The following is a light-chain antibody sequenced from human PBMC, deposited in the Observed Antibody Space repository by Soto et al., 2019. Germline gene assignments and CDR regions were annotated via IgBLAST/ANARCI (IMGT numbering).Light chain of an antibody. J-gene: IGKJ4*01. Sequence: EKALTQSPVTLSLSPGERATLSCRASQSVSSNLALYQQRPGQAPRLLIYGASTRASGVPDRFSGSGSGTEFILTISSLQSEDSAVYYCQQYDVWPALTFGGGTKVDIK. V-gene: IGKV3-15*01. CDR1: QSVSSN. CDR2: GAS. CDR3: QQYDVWPALT.